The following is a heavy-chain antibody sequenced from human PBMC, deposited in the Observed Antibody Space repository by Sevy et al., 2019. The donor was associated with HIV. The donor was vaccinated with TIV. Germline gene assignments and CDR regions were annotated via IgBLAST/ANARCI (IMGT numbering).Heavy chain of an antibody. CDR2: MYRGGST. CDR1: GYSINSGYY. J-gene: IGHJ3*02. D-gene: IGHD1-26*01. CDR3: AADSGNYYGAFDI. Sequence: SETLSLTCAVSGYSINSGYYWGWVRQPPGKGLEWIGSMYRGGSTYYNPSLKSRVTISVDTSKNQFSLKLSSVTAADTAVYYWAADSGNYYGAFDIWGQGTMVTVSS. V-gene: IGHV4-38-2*01.